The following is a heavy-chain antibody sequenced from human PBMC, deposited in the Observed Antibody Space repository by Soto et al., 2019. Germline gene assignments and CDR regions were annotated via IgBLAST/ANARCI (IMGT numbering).Heavy chain of an antibody. CDR1: GFTFSDYY. J-gene: IGHJ4*02. CDR3: ARRIAVAGYYFDY. Sequence: QVQLVESGGGLVKPGGSLRLSCAASGFTFSDYYMIWIRQAPGKWLEWVSYISSSSSYTNYADSVKGRFTISRDNAKNSLYLQMNSLRAEDTAVYYCARRIAVAGYYFDYWGQGTLVTVSS. CDR2: ISSSSSYT. D-gene: IGHD6-19*01. V-gene: IGHV3-11*05.